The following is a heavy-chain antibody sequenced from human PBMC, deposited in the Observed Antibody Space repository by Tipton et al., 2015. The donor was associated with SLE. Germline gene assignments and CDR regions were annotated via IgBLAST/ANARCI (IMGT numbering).Heavy chain of an antibody. D-gene: IGHD3-10*01. J-gene: IGHJ6*02. V-gene: IGHV3-11*05. CDR3: ARDRTMVRGVDYYYGMDV. CDR2: ISSSSSYT. Sequence: LSLTCAVYGGSFSGYYMSWIRQAPGKGLEWVSYISSSSSYTNYADSVKGRFTISRDNAKNSLYLQMNSLRAEDTAVYYCARDRTMVRGVDYYYGMDVWGQGTTVTVSS. CDR1: GGSFSGYY.